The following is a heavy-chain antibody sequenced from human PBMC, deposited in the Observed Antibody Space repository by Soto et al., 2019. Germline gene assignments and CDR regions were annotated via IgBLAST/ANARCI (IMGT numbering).Heavy chain of an antibody. V-gene: IGHV4-39*01. Sequence: PSETQSLTCTVSGGSLSGSSDYWAWIRQPPGKRLEWIGSIYFAGVTYYNPSLKSRLTIFEDTSKNQFSLKLNSVTATDTAVYFCARGGKRISMIRGFDFWSQGTLVTVSS. D-gene: IGHD3-16*01. J-gene: IGHJ4*02. CDR1: GGSLSGSSDY. CDR3: ARGGKRISMIRGFDF. CDR2: IYFAGVT.